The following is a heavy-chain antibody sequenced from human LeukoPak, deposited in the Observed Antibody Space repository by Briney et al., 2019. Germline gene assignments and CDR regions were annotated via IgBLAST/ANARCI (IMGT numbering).Heavy chain of an antibody. CDR1: GFTFSSYA. Sequence: GGSLRLSCAASGFTFSSYAMSWVRQAPGKGLEWVSGISWNSGSIGYADSVKGRFTISRDNAKNSLYLQMNSLRAEDTALYYCAKPNCSGGSCYFDYWGQGTLVTVSS. J-gene: IGHJ4*02. CDR3: AKPNCSGGSCYFDY. D-gene: IGHD2-15*01. V-gene: IGHV3-9*01. CDR2: ISWNSGSI.